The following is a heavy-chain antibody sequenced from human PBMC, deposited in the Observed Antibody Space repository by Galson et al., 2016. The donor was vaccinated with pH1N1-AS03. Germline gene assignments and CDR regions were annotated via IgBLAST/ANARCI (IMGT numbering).Heavy chain of an antibody. CDR2: ISRSGST. CDR1: GDSIRSND. D-gene: IGHD3-3*01. Sequence: SETLSLTCSVSGDSIRSNDWSWIRQSPGKGLEFIGYISRSGSTNYNPSLKSRATISVDTSNSRFSLSLRSATAADTAVYFCARRFVERLLDDLSVAFDMWGQGTMVTVSS. J-gene: IGHJ3*02. CDR3: ARRFVERLLDDLSVAFDM. V-gene: IGHV4-59*12.